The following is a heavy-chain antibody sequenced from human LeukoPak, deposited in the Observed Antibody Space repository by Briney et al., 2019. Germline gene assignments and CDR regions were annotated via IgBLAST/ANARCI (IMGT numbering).Heavy chain of an antibody. CDR2: IHYSGST. CDR1: GASISRFH. V-gene: IGHV4-59*01. CDR3: VRVGEVVGPTLSIPYWYFDL. Sequence: SETLSLTCTVSGASISRFHWSWIRQPPGKGLEWIGYIHYSGSTNYNPSLKSGVTISVDTAKNQFSLKLSSVTAADTAVYYCVRVGEVVGPTLSIPYWYFDLWGRGTLVTVSS. D-gene: IGHD1-26*01. J-gene: IGHJ2*01.